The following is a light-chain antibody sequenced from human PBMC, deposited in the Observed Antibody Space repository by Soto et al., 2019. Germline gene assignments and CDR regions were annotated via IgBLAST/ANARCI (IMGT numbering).Light chain of an antibody. CDR3: CSYLRRGTLV. CDR1: SSDIGDYNY. CDR2: DVS. V-gene: IGLV2-14*01. J-gene: IGLJ1*01. Sequence: QSALTQPASVSGSPGQSITISCVGTSSDIGDYNYVSWYQQHPGKVPKVIIYDVSNRPSRVSYRFSATKSGNTASLTFSGVQAEDEADYYCCSYLRRGTLVFGTGTKVPVL.